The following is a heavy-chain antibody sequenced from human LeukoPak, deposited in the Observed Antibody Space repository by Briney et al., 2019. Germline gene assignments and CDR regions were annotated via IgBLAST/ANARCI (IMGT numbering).Heavy chain of an antibody. D-gene: IGHD7-27*01. V-gene: IGHV3-30*02. Sequence: GGSLRLSCVASGFTISSSGMYWVRQAPGKGLVWVSFIHYDGTNKYYADSVKGRFTISRDNSKNTLYLQMNSLRAEDTAVYYCARVRSWGYDAFDIWGQGTMVTVSS. J-gene: IGHJ3*02. CDR2: IHYDGTNK. CDR3: ARVRSWGYDAFDI. CDR1: GFTISSSG.